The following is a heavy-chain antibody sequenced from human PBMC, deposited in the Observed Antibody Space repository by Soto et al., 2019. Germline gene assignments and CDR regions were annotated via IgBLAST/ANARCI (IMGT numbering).Heavy chain of an antibody. V-gene: IGHV1-69*12. Sequence: QVQLVQSGAEVNKRGSSVKVSCKASGGTFSSYAISWVRQAPGQGLEWMGGIIPIFGTANYAQKFQGRVTITADESTSTAYMELSSLRSEDTAVYYCARDEGSSWYSETNWFDPWGQGTLVTVSS. J-gene: IGHJ5*02. D-gene: IGHD6-13*01. CDR3: ARDEGSSWYSETNWFDP. CDR2: IIPIFGTA. CDR1: GGTFSSYA.